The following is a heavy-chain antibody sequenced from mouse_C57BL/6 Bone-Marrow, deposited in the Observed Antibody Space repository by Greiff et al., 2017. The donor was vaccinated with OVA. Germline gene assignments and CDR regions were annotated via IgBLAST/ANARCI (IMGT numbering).Heavy chain of an antibody. CDR2: INPYNGDT. CDR1: GYSFTGYF. Sequence: VQLKQSGPELVKPGDSVKISCKASGYSFTGYFMNWVMQSHGKSLEWIGRINPYNGDTFYNQKFKGKATLTVDKSSSTAHMELRSLTSEDSAVYYCARSTHDGYYEGFDYWGQGTTLTVSS. CDR3: ARSTHDGYYEGFDY. D-gene: IGHD2-3*01. J-gene: IGHJ2*01. V-gene: IGHV1-20*01.